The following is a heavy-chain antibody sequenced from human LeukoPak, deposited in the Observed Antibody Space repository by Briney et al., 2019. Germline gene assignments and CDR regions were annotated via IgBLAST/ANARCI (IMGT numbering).Heavy chain of an antibody. V-gene: IGHV4-34*01. J-gene: IGHJ4*02. CDR2: INHSGST. CDR3: ARLVPRYGSGSQSDY. CDR1: GGSFSGYY. Sequence: NASETLSLTCAVYGGSFSGYYWSWIRQLPGKGLEWIGAINHSGSTNYNPSLKSRVTISVDTSKNQFSLKLSSVTAADTAVYYCARLVPRYGSGSQSDYWGQGTLVTVSS. D-gene: IGHD3-10*01.